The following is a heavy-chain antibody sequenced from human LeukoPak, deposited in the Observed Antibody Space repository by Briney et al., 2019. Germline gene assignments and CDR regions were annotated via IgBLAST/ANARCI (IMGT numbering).Heavy chain of an antibody. CDR2: TYGGDSA. Sequence: SGGSLRLSCAASGFIVSSTYMSWARQAPGKGLEWVSLTYGGDSATYQDSVKGRFTVSSDNLQNAVYLQMDSLRVEDTAVYFCARGAYSPNPPYYYYFMDVWGKGTTVTVSS. CDR1: GFIVSSTY. D-gene: IGHD4-11*01. CDR3: ARGAYSPNPPYYYYFMDV. J-gene: IGHJ6*03. V-gene: IGHV3-53*01.